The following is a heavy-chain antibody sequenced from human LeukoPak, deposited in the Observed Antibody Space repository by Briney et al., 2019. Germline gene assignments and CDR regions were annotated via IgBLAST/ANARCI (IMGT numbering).Heavy chain of an antibody. Sequence: GGSLRLSCAASGFTFSSYSMNWVRQAPGKGLEWVSYISSSSSTIYYADSVKGRFTISRDNAKNSLYLQMNSLRAEDTAVYYCARGQMRPGEDFDYWGQGTLVTVSS. CDR2: ISSSSSTI. CDR1: GFTFSSYS. J-gene: IGHJ4*02. CDR3: ARGQMRPGEDFDY. V-gene: IGHV3-48*01.